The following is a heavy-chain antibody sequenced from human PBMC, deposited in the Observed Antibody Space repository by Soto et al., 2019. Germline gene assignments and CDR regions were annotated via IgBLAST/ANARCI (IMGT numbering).Heavy chain of an antibody. D-gene: IGHD1-1*01. V-gene: IGHV3-53*01. CDR2: LYDVDGS. CDR3: ATWHEREHAYDV. J-gene: IGHJ3*01. CDR1: GVTFSRYW. Sequence: PGGSLRLSCAAPGVTFSRYWMNWVRQAPGKGLEWVSALYDVDGSFYSDSVKGRFTTSSDSSKTTVYLQMNDLRPADTAVYYCATWHEREHAYDVWGQGTTFTV.